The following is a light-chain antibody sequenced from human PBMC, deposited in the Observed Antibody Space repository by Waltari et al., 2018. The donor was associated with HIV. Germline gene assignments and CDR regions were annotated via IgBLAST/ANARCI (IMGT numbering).Light chain of an antibody. CDR1: SSNVGRNA. CDR3: STWDDSLKDVL. J-gene: IGLJ2*01. Sequence: QSALTQPPSASGTPGQRVTISCSGSSSNVGRNAVYWYQKFPGSPPQLVIYRDNQRPPGVSDRFSGSKSGAAASLAISGLRSEDEADFYCSTWDDSLKDVLFGGGTKLTVL. V-gene: IGLV1-47*01. CDR2: RDN.